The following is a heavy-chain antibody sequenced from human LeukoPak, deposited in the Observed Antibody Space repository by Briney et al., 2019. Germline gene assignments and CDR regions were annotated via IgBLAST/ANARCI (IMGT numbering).Heavy chain of an antibody. V-gene: IGHV3-53*01. D-gene: IGHD6-13*01. CDR2: IYSGGST. Sequence: EPGGSLRLSCAASGFTVSSNYMSWVRQAPGKGLEWVSVIYSGGSTYYADSVKGRFTISRDNSKNTLYLQMNSLRAEDTAVYYCARVSSNWPYYYYYYMDVWGKGTTVTVSS. J-gene: IGHJ6*03. CDR1: GFTVSSNY. CDR3: ARVSSNWPYYYYYYMDV.